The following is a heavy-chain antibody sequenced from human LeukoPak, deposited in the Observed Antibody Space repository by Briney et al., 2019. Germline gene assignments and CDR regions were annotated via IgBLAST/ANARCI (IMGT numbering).Heavy chain of an antibody. J-gene: IGHJ4*02. V-gene: IGHV4-59*01. D-gene: IGHD2-2*02. CDR3: ARGNARRRGYCSSTSCYTHFDY. CDR1: GGSISSSY. CDR2: IYYSGST. Sequence: PSETLSLTCTVSGGSISSSYWSWIRQPPGKGLEWIGYIYYSGSTNYNPSLKSRVTISVDTSKNQISLKLSSVTAADTAVYYCARGNARRRGYCSSTSCYTHFDYWGQGTLVTVSS.